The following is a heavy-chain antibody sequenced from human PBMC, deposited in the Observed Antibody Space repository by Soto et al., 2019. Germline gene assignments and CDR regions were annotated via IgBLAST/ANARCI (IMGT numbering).Heavy chain of an antibody. D-gene: IGHD3-10*01. Sequence: EVQLVESGGGLVQPGGSLRLSCAASGFTCSGSWMHWVRQAPGKGLVWVSRINGDGSGTSYADFVKGRFTISRDNAKNTLFLQINGLGAEDTGVYYCARVIFGSGTATDYWGQGTLVTVSS. V-gene: IGHV3-74*01. CDR1: GFTCSGSW. J-gene: IGHJ4*02. CDR3: ARVIFGSGTATDY. CDR2: INGDGSGT.